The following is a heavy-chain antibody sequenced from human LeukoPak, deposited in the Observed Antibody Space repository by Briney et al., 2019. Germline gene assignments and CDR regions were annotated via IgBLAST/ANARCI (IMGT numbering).Heavy chain of an antibody. V-gene: IGHV4-61*01. Sequence: SETLSLTCTVSGGSVSSGSYYWSWIRQPPGKGLEWIGYIYYSGSTNYNPSLKSRVTISVDTSKNQFSPKLSSVTAADTAVYYCAREKGIAAAALFDYWGQGTLVTVSS. CDR1: GGSVSSGSYY. D-gene: IGHD6-13*01. J-gene: IGHJ4*02. CDR2: IYYSGST. CDR3: AREKGIAAAALFDY.